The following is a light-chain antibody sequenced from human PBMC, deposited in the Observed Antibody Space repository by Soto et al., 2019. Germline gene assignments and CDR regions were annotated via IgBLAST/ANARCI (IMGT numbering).Light chain of an antibody. Sequence: QSVLTQPPSASGTPGQRVTISCSGSSSNIGSTHVYWFQQLPGTAPKLLVYRSDQRPSGVPDRFSGSKSDTSASLAISGLRSEDEAHYYCAAWDDSLSGWVFGGGTKLTVL. CDR3: AAWDDSLSGWV. V-gene: IGLV1-47*01. CDR1: SSNIGSTH. CDR2: RSD. J-gene: IGLJ3*02.